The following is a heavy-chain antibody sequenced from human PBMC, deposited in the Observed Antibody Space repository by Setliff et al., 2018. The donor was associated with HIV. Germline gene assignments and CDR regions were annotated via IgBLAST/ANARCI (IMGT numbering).Heavy chain of an antibody. CDR1: GYSISSDYC. Sequence: LSLTCGVSGYSISSDYCWGWIRQPPGKGLEWIGRIYTSGSTYYNPSLKSRVTISVDTSQNQFSLKLTSVTADDTGIYYCARGPPFAYWGQGLLVTVSS. V-gene: IGHV4-38-2*01. J-gene: IGHJ4*02. CDR3: ARGPPFAY. CDR2: IYTSGST.